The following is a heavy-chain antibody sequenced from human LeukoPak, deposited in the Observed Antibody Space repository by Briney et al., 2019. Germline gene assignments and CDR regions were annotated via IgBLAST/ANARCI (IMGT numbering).Heavy chain of an antibody. J-gene: IGHJ4*02. V-gene: IGHV3-21*01. D-gene: IGHD6-6*01. CDR2: ISSSSSYI. Sequence: GGSLRLSCAASGFTFSSYSMYWVHQAPGKGLEWVSSISSSSSYIYYADSVKGRFTISRENAKNSLYLQMNSLRAEDTAVYYCARYGSSIYFDYWGQGTLVTVSS. CDR1: GFTFSSYS. CDR3: ARYGSSIYFDY.